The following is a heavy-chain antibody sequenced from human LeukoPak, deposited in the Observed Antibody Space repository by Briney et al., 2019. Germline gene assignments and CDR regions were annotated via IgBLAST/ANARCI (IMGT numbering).Heavy chain of an antibody. CDR3: ARPGRRDGYNRAFYYYYYMDV. CDR1: GFTFDDYG. V-gene: IGHV3-20*04. CDR2: INWNGGST. D-gene: IGHD5-24*01. J-gene: IGHJ6*03. Sequence: GGSLRLSCAASGFTFDDYGMSWVRQAPGKGLEWVSGINWNGGSTGYADSVKGRFTISRDNAKNSLYLQMNSLRAEDTALYYCARPGRRDGYNRAFYYYYYMDVWGKGTTVTVSS.